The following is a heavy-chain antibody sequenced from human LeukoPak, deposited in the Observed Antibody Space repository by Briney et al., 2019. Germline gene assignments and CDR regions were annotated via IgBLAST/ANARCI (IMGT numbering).Heavy chain of an antibody. V-gene: IGHV4-39*01. Sequence: SETLSLTCTVSGDSISSSNYYWGWIRQPPGKGLEWIAIIYYSGKTYYNPSLKSRVSISGDTSNNQFSLKLSSVSAADTAVYYCARRALGKDWFDPWGQGTLVTVSS. CDR1: GDSISSSNYY. CDR2: IYYSGKT. CDR3: ARRALGKDWFDP. J-gene: IGHJ5*02. D-gene: IGHD1-26*01.